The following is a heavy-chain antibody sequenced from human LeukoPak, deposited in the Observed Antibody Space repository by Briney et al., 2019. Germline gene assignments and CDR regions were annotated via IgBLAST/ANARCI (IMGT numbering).Heavy chain of an antibody. CDR2: ISYDGSNE. CDR1: GFTFSSYS. CDR3: ARADFDSSGYYYSPFESYYNYGMDV. Sequence: GRSLRLSCAASGFTFSSYSMNWVRQAPGKGLEWVTVISYDGSNEYYADSVKGRFTISRDNSKNTLYLQMNSLRAEDTAVYYCARADFDSSGYYYSPFESYYNYGMDVWGQGTTVTVSS. D-gene: IGHD3-22*01. V-gene: IGHV3-30-3*01. J-gene: IGHJ6*02.